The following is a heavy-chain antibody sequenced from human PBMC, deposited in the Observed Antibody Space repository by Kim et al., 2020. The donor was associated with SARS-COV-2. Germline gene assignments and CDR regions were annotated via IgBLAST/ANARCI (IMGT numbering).Heavy chain of an antibody. D-gene: IGHD6-13*01. V-gene: IGHV3-30*04. CDR2: ISYDGSNK. J-gene: IGHJ6*02. Sequence: GGSLRLSCAASGFTFSSYAMHWVRQAPGKGLEWVAVISYDGSNKYYVDSVKGRFTISRDNSKNTLYLQMNSLRAEDTAVYYCARVTAGVGPSPIAAAGRYYYYYGMDVWGQGTTVTVSS. CDR3: ARVTAGVGPSPIAAAGRYYYYYGMDV. CDR1: GFTFSSYA.